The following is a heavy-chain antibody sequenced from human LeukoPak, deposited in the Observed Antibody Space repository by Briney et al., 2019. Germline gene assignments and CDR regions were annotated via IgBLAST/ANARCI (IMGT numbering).Heavy chain of an antibody. J-gene: IGHJ4*02. CDR1: GGSISSGSYY. D-gene: IGHD3-16*01. CDR3: ARWASGVGRGDH. V-gene: IGHV4-61*01. Sequence: PSQTLSLTCTVSGGSISSGSYYWSWIRQPPGKGLEWIGYIYYSGSTSYSGNTNYNPSLKSRVTISIDTSNNQFSLKLSSVTAADTAVYYCARWASGVGRGDHWGQGSLVTVSS. CDR2: IYYSGST.